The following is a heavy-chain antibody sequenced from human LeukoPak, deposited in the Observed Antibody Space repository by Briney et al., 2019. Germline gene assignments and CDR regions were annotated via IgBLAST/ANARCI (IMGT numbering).Heavy chain of an antibody. CDR2: IYSSGST. D-gene: IGHD2-2*02. CDR1: GGSIRGYY. V-gene: IGHV4-59*01. Sequence: PSETLSLTCNVSGGSIRGYYWSWIRQPPGKGLEWIGYIYSSGSTNYNPSLKSRVTMSVDTSKNQFSLKVSSVTAADTAVYYCAEASYRGYWGQGTLVTVSS. J-gene: IGHJ4*02. CDR3: AEASYRGY.